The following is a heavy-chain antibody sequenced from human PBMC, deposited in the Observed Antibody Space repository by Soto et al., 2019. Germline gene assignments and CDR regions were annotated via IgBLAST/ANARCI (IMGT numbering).Heavy chain of an antibody. J-gene: IGHJ6*03. CDR1: GYTFSSYA. CDR3: AVSGLNYYSYYYMDV. CDR2: ISVYNGNT. Sequence: QVQLVQSGAEVKKPGASVKVSCKASGYTFSSYAISWVRQAPGQGLEWMGWISVYNGNTNYAQKFQGRVTMTTDTSTSTAYMALRSLRSDYTAVYYCAVSGLNYYSYYYMDVWGKGTTVTVSS. D-gene: IGHD3-3*02. V-gene: IGHV1-18*01.